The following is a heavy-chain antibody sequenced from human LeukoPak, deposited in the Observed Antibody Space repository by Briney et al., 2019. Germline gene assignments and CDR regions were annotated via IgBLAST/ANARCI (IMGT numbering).Heavy chain of an antibody. V-gene: IGHV3-23*01. CDR2: INYSGTDT. D-gene: IGHD3-22*01. J-gene: IGHJ4*02. CDR1: GFIFSNYG. CDR3: AIYDSSGYYYARY. Sequence: GGSLRLSCAASGFIFSNYGMTWVRQAPGKGLEWVSIINYSGTDTYYADSVKGRFTISRDNSKGTLYLQMNSLRAEDTAVYYCAIYDSSGYYYARYWGQGTLVTVSS.